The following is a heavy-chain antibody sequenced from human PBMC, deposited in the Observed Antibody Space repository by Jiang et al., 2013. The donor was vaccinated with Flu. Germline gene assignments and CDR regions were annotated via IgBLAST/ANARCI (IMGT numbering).Heavy chain of an antibody. CDR2: IYYSGST. Sequence: PGLVKPSETLSLTCTVSGGSISSYYWSWIRQPPGKGLEWIGYIYYSGSTNYNPSLKSRVTISVDTSKNQFSLKLSSVTAADTAVYYCARGGRVGATIMDVWGQGTTVTVSS. D-gene: IGHD1-26*01. CDR3: ARGGRVGATIMDV. J-gene: IGHJ6*02. CDR1: GGSISSYY. V-gene: IGHV4-59*01.